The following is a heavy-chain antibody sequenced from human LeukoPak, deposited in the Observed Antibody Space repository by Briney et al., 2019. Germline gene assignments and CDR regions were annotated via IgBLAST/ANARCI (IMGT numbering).Heavy chain of an antibody. V-gene: IGHV3-69-1*01. CDR3: ARVPTQFYYYYMDV. CDR2: IYRSGST. CDR1: GFTFSDYY. Sequence: GGSLRLSCAASGFTFSDYYMSWVRQAPGKGLEWVSVIYRSGSTFYADSVKGRFTISRDNAKNSLYLQMNSLRAEDTAVYYCARVPTQFYYYYMDVWGKGTTVTISS. J-gene: IGHJ6*03.